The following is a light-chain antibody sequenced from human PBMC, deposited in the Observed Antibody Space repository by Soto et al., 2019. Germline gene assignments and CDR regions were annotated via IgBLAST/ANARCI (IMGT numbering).Light chain of an antibody. CDR3: QQRSNWPPIT. CDR2: GAS. Sequence: EIVMTPSPATLSVSPVERATLSCRASQSVSSNLAWYQHKPGQAPRLLVYGASTRASGIPDRFSGSGSGTEFTLSISSLQSEDFAVYYCQQRSNWPPITFGQGTRLEI. J-gene: IGKJ5*01. CDR1: QSVSSN. V-gene: IGKV3-15*01.